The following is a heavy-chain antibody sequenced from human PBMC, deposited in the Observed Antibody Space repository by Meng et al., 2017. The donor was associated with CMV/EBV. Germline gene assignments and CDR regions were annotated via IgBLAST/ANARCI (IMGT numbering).Heavy chain of an antibody. CDR2: IIPVFETA. CDR1: GCTFSTFA. D-gene: IGHD1-26*01. CDR3: ARGGDSWYSDY. J-gene: IGHJ4*02. Sequence: QVHLVQSAAEVKKPVSSVKVSCKTSGCTFSTFAISWVRQAPGEGLEWMGGIIPVFETANYAERFQDRVTITADDSTTTAYMELSSLRADDTALYFCARGGDSWYSDYWGQGTLVTVSS. V-gene: IGHV1-69*12.